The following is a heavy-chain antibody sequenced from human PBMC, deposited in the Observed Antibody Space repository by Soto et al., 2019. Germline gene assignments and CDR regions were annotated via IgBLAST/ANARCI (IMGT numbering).Heavy chain of an antibody. J-gene: IGHJ5*02. CDR3: ASGGATYDFWSGPRWFDP. V-gene: IGHV1-18*01. CDR1: GYTFTSYG. CDR2: ISAYNGNT. D-gene: IGHD3-3*01. Sequence: ASVKVSCKASGYTFTSYGISWVRQAPGQGLEWMGWISAYNGNTNYAQKLQGRVTMTTDTSTSTAYMELRSLRSDDTAVYYCASGGATYDFWSGPRWFDPWGQGTLVTVSS.